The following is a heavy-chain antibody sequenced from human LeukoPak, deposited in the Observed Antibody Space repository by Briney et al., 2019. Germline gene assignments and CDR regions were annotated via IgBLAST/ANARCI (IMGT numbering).Heavy chain of an antibody. J-gene: IGHJ4*02. D-gene: IGHD5-24*01. V-gene: IGHV4-39*01. CDR2: IHYSGTT. CDR1: GGSISRSNNY. Sequence: SETLSLTCTVSGGSISRSNNYWCWVRQPPGKGLEWIGSIHYSGTTYYNPSLRSRVTISVDTSKNQFSLKLSSMTAADTAVYYCARHEEEDGYNAKTIDYWGQGTLVTVSS. CDR3: ARHEEEDGYNAKTIDY.